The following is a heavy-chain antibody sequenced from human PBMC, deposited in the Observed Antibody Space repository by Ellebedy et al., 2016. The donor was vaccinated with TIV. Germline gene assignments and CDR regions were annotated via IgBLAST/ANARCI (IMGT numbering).Heavy chain of an antibody. Sequence: GGSLRLSXTASGFTFGDFAISWVRQAPGKGLEWVGFIGSKGYGGTTQYAASVKGRFTISRDDSKSIAYLQMNSLKTEDTALYYCTREAANWNYPYYYYNGMDFWGQGTTVTVSS. CDR1: GFTFGDFA. CDR3: TREAANWNYPYYYYNGMDF. V-gene: IGHV3-49*04. J-gene: IGHJ6*02. D-gene: IGHD1-7*01. CDR2: IGSKGYGGTT.